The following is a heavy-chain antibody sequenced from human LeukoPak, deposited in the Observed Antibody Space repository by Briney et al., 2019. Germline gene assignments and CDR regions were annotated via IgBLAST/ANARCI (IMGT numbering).Heavy chain of an antibody. D-gene: IGHD2-2*01. J-gene: IGHJ4*02. CDR2: IYTTGDT. CDR3: ARDSCSSNSCSFDF. V-gene: IGHV4-61*02. Sequence: PSETLSLTCTVSGGSINNGAYHWSWIRQPAGKGLGWIGRIYTTGDTNYNPSLKGRVTISVDTSTNQFSLKLTSVTAADTAVYYCARDSCSSNSCSFDFWGQGTLVTVSS. CDR1: GGSINNGAYH.